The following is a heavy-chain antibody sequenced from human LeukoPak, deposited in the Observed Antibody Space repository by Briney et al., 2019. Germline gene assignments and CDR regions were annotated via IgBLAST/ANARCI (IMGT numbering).Heavy chain of an antibody. D-gene: IGHD1-7*01. CDR3: ARDFSAGTTDRDYYYYYMDV. CDR1: GGTFSSYA. V-gene: IGHV1-69*05. J-gene: IGHJ6*03. Sequence: SVKVSCKASGGTFSSYAISWVRQAPGQGLEWMGGIIPIFGTANYAQKLQGRVTITTDESTSTAYMELSSLRSEDTAVYYCARDFSAGTTDRDYYYYYMDVWGKGTTVTVSS. CDR2: IIPIFGTA.